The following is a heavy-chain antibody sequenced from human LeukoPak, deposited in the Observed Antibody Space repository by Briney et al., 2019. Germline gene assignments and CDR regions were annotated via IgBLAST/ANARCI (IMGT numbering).Heavy chain of an antibody. J-gene: IGHJ4*02. CDR3: ARHGVRPGSRPGRVTACGCFDY. CDR1: GYSFSNHW. CDR2: IFPGDSDS. D-gene: IGHD3-3*01. V-gene: IGHV5-51*01. Sequence: NPGESLKISCKGSGYSFSNHWIAWVRQMPGKGLEWMGIIFPGDSDSTYSPSFQGQVTISADKSSSTAYLQWSSLKASDSAMYYCARHGVRPGSRPGRVTACGCFDYWGQGTLVTVSS.